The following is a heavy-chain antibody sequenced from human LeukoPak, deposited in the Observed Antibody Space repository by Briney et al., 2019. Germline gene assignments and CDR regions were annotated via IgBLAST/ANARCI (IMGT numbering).Heavy chain of an antibody. V-gene: IGHV3-53*01. J-gene: IGHJ2*01. CDR2: LYSGSDT. CDR3: ARVGDHFHWYLDL. CDR1: GFTVSTNY. Sequence: GGSLRLSCAASGFTVSTNYMNWVRQAPGKGLEWVSILYSGSDTYYADSVKGRFTISRDSSKDILSLQMNNLRAEDTAVYYCARVGDHFHWYLDLWGRGTLVTVSS. D-gene: IGHD3-10*01.